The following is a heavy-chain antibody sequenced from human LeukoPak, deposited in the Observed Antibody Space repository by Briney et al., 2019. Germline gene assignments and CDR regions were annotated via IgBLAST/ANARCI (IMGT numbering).Heavy chain of an antibody. CDR2: ISRSGTET. J-gene: IGHJ4*02. D-gene: IGHD4-23*01. V-gene: IGHV3-23*01. Sequence: GGSLRLSCAASGFTFSSYSMNWVRQAPGKGLEWVSVISRSGTETYHADSVSGRFTISRDNAKNTLYLQMNSLRAEDTAVYYCAKKSPDSSGNPAYDWGQGTLVTVSS. CDR1: GFTFSSYS. CDR3: AKKSPDSSGNPAYD.